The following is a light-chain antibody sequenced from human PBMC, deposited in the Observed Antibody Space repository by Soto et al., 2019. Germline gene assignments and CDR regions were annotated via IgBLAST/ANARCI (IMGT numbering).Light chain of an antibody. CDR2: GAS. CDR1: QSVSSSY. V-gene: IGKV3-20*01. Sequence: EIVLTQSPGTLSLSPGERATLSCRASQSVSSSYLAWYQQKPGQAPRLLIYGASSRATGIPDRFSGSGSGTDFTLTIIRLEPEDFAVYYCQQYGSSPPTWTFGQGTKVEIK. J-gene: IGKJ1*01. CDR3: QQYGSSPPTWT.